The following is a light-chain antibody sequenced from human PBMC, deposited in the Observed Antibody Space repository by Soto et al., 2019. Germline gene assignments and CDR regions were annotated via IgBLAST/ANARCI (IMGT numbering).Light chain of an antibody. CDR2: AAS. Sequence: DIPMTQSPSSLSASVGDRVTITCRASQSINSYLNWYQQKPGKAPKLLMYAASSLQSGVPSRFSGSGSGTDFILTISSLQPEDFATYYCQQSYSTPITFGQGTRLEIK. CDR1: QSINSY. V-gene: IGKV1-39*01. J-gene: IGKJ5*01. CDR3: QQSYSTPIT.